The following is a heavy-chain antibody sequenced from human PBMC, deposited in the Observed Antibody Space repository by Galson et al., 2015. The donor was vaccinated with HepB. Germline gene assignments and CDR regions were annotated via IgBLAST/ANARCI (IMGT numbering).Heavy chain of an antibody. D-gene: IGHD4-17*01. Sequence: SLRLSCAASGFTFSSYAMHWVRQAPGKGLEWVAVISYDGSNKYYADSVKGRFTISRDNSKNTPYLQMNGLRAEDTAVYYCAREGDDYGDYVSGDYYGMDVWGQGTTVTVSS. CDR2: ISYDGSNK. CDR1: GFTFSSYA. V-gene: IGHV3-30-3*01. J-gene: IGHJ6*02. CDR3: AREGDDYGDYVSGDYYGMDV.